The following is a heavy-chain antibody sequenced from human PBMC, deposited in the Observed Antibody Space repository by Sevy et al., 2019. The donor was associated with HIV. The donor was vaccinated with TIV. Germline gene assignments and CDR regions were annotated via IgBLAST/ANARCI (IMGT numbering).Heavy chain of an antibody. V-gene: IGHV5-51*01. CDR3: ARRPRGYCSGGSCYGAFDI. J-gene: IGHJ3*02. D-gene: IGHD2-15*01. Sequence: GESLKISCKGSGYSFTSYWIGWVRQMPGKGLEWMGIIYPGDSDTRYSPSFQGQVTISADKSTSTAYLQWSSLKASDTAMYYCARRPRGYCSGGSCYGAFDIWGQGTMVTVSS. CDR1: GYSFTSYW. CDR2: IYPGDSDT.